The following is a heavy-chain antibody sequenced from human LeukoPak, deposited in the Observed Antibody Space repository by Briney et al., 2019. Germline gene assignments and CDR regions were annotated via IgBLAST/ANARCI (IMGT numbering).Heavy chain of an antibody. V-gene: IGHV3-7*01. D-gene: IGHD4-17*01. J-gene: IGHJ3*02. CDR3: ARRGAVTYAFDI. Sequence: GGSLRLSCAASGFTFSNFWMAWVRQVPGKGPEWVADIKLDGSATYYLDSVRGRFTISRDNAMNSLYLQMHSLRAEDTAVYYCARRGAVTYAFDIWGQGTMVTVSS. CDR2: IKLDGSAT. CDR1: GFTFSNFW.